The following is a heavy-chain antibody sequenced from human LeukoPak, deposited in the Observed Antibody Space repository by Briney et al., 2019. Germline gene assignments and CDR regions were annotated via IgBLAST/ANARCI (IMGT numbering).Heavy chain of an antibody. J-gene: IGHJ4*02. CDR3: AKVALYCGGGSCPFDC. CDR1: GFTFSSYG. V-gene: IGHV3-23*01. Sequence: PGGSLRLSCAASGFTFSSYGMSWVRQAPGKGLEWVSAISGSGSSTYYADSVKGRFTISRDNSKNTLYLQMNSLRAEDTAVYYCAKVALYCGGGSCPFDCWGQGTLVTVSS. D-gene: IGHD2-15*01. CDR2: ISGSGSST.